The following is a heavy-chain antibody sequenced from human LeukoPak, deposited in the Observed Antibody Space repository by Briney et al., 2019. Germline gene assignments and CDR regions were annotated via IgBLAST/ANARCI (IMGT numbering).Heavy chain of an antibody. CDR3: ARLRRKKQWLVYNYYYYMDV. J-gene: IGHJ6*03. CDR1: GDSVSSNSAA. D-gene: IGHD6-19*01. CDR2: TYYRSKWYN. Sequence: PSQTLSLICAISGDSVSSNSAAWNWIRQSPSRGLEWLGRTYYRSKWYNDYAVSVKSRITINPDTSKNQFSLQLNSVTAADTAVYYCARLRRKKQWLVYNYYYYMDVWGKGTTVTISS. V-gene: IGHV6-1*01.